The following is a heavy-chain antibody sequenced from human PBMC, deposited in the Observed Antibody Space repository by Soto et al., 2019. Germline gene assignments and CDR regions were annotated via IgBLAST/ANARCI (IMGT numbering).Heavy chain of an antibody. CDR2: TYYTEST. D-gene: IGHD4-4*01. J-gene: IGHJ5*02. Sequence: SETLSLTCTVSAGSIRSDHYWSWIRQAPGKGLEWIGYTYYTESTYYNPSLKSRVAISVDTSNNQFFLRLTSVTAADTAVYYCARTHDYSNYVWFDPWGQGTLVTVSS. CDR3: ARTHDYSNYVWFDP. V-gene: IGHV4-30-4*01. CDR1: AGSIRSDHY.